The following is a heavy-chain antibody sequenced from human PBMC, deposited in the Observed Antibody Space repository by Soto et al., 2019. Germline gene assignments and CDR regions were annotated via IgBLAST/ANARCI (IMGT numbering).Heavy chain of an antibody. V-gene: IGHV5-10-1*01. Sequence: PGESLKISCKGSGYSFTSYWISWVRQMPGKGLEWMGRIDPSDSYTNYSPSFQGHVTISADKSISTAYLQWSSLKASDTAMYYCARGSLGYCSGGSCYGYYYYGMDVWGQGTTVTVSS. CDR2: IDPSDSYT. J-gene: IGHJ6*02. CDR3: ARGSLGYCSGGSCYGYYYYGMDV. D-gene: IGHD2-15*01. CDR1: GYSFTSYW.